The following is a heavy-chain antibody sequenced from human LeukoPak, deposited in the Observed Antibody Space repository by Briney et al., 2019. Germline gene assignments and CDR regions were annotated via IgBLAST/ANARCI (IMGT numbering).Heavy chain of an antibody. CDR3: ARRSITAIGHFDY. V-gene: IGHV1-2*02. Sequence: ASVKVSCKASGGTFTGYYMHWVRQAPGQGLEWMGWINPNNGATSYAQKFQGRVTMTRDTSISTAYMELSSLRSDDTAIYYCARRSITAIGHFDYWGQGTLVTVSS. CDR1: GGTFTGYY. D-gene: IGHD6-6*01. CDR2: INPNNGAT. J-gene: IGHJ4*02.